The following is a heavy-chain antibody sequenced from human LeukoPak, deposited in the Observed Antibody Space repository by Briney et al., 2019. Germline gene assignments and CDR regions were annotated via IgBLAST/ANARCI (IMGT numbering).Heavy chain of an antibody. J-gene: IGHJ3*02. D-gene: IGHD3-3*01. Sequence: GGSLRLSCAASGFTFSNYWMSWVRQAPGKGLEWVSAISGSGGSTYYADSVKGRFTISRDNSKNTLYLQMNSLRAEDTAVYYCAKGMVITDDAFDIWGQGTMVTVSS. CDR1: GFTFSNYW. V-gene: IGHV3-23*01. CDR3: AKGMVITDDAFDI. CDR2: ISGSGGST.